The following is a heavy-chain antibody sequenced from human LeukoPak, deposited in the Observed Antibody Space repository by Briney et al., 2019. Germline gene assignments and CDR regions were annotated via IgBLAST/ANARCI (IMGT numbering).Heavy chain of an antibody. CDR2: IYYSGST. V-gene: IGHV4-59*08. CDR3: ARYYYDSSGYYSGFDY. D-gene: IGHD3-22*01. J-gene: IGHJ4*02. CDR1: GGSISSYY. Sequence: PSETLSLTCTVSGGSISSYYWSWIRQPPGKGLEWNGYIYYSGSTNYNPSLKSRVTISVDTSKNQFSLKLSSVTAADTAVYYCARYYYDSSGYYSGFDYWGQGTLVTVSS.